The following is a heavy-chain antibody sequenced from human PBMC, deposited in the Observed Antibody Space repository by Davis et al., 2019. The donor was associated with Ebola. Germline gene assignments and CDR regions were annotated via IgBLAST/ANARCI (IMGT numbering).Heavy chain of an antibody. CDR1: GYTFTNYD. V-gene: IGHV1-8*01. D-gene: IGHD5-18*01. CDR2: LNPNSGNT. J-gene: IGHJ5*02. CDR3: ARTHTAMVTTNWFDP. Sequence: AASVKVSCKPSGYTFTNYDINWVRQATGQGLEWMGWLNPNSGNTDSTHKFQGRLTMTKNISIGTAYMELSTLTSEDTAVYYCARTHTAMVTTNWFDPWGQGTLVTVSS.